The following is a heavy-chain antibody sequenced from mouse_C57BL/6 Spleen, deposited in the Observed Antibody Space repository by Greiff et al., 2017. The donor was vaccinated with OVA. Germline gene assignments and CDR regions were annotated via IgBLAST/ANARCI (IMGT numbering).Heavy chain of an antibody. Sequence: VQLQQSGPELVKPGASVKISCKASGFAFSSSWMNWVKQRPGKGLEWIGRIYPGDGDTNYNRQFNGKATLTADKSSSTAYRQLSSLTSEDSAVYFCARDGNYGYAMDYWGKGTSVTVAS. CDR3: ARDGNYGYAMDY. CDR2: IYPGDGDT. J-gene: IGHJ4*01. V-gene: IGHV1-82*01. CDR1: GFAFSSSW. D-gene: IGHD2-1*01.